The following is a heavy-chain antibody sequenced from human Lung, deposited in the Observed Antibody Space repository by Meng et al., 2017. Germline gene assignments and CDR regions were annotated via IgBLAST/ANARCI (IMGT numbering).Heavy chain of an antibody. CDR3: ATGAAAADH. CDR2: IKSNSDGGTT. V-gene: IGHV3-15*01. J-gene: IGHJ4*02. Sequence: GQLGGAGGGLVKPGGSLRLSCVASGFSFTDAWMSWVRQAPGKGLEWVGRIKSNSDGGTTDYAAPVKGRFTISRDDSKNTLYLQMNSLITEDTAVYFCATGAAAADHWGQGTLVTVSS. D-gene: IGHD6-13*01. CDR1: GFSFTDAW.